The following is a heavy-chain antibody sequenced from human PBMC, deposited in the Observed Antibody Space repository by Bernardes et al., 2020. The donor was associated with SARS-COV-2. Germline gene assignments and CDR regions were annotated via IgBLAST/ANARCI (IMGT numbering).Heavy chain of an antibody. J-gene: IGHJ5*02. Sequence: SVKVSCKASGYTFTTYGITWVRQAPGQGLEWMGWISAYSGYTKYAQKLQGRVTMTTDTSTSTAYMELRSLRSDDTAVYYCARVVDTTMVAWFDPWGQGTLVTVSS. V-gene: IGHV1-18*04. CDR3: ARVVDTTMVAWFDP. D-gene: IGHD5-18*01. CDR1: GYTFTTYG. CDR2: ISAYSGYT.